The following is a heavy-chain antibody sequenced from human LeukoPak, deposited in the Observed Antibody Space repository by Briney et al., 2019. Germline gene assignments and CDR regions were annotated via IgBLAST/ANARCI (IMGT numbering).Heavy chain of an antibody. CDR1: GFTFSGYE. CDR2: ISVNGGAM. D-gene: IGHD6-13*01. Sequence: GGSLRLSCTASGFTFSGYEMTWVRQAPGKGLGRRSYISVNGGAMHYADSVRGRFTTSRDDAKNSLYLHMNSLRVEDTAIYYCARKTDRLGAVGRDRYFDLWGRGTLITVSS. V-gene: IGHV3-48*03. J-gene: IGHJ2*01. CDR3: ARKTDRLGAVGRDRYFDL.